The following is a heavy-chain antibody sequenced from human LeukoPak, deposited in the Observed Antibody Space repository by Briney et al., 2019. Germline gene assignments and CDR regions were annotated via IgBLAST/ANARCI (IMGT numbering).Heavy chain of an antibody. D-gene: IGHD5-12*01. CDR3: ARDGSGYAPRIRYYYYMDV. CDR1: GYSISSGYY. CDR2: IYHSRST. Sequence: SETLSLTCTVSGYSISSGYYWGWSRQPPGKGLEWIGSIYHSRSTYYNPSLKSRVTISVDTSKNQFSLKLSSVTAADTAVYYCARDGSGYAPRIRYYYYMDVWGKGTTVTVSS. V-gene: IGHV4-38-2*02. J-gene: IGHJ6*03.